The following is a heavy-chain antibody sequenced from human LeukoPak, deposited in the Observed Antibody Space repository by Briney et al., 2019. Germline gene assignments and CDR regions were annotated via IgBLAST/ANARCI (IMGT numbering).Heavy chain of an antibody. CDR2: IYHSGST. CDR3: ARAGSGRGPTLNWFDP. Sequence: SETLSLTCTVSGGSISSYYWSWIRQPPGKGLEWIGSIYHSGSTYYNPSLKSRVTISVDTSKNQFSLKLSSVTAADTAVYYCARAGSGRGPTLNWFDPWGQGTLVTVSS. V-gene: IGHV4-38-2*02. J-gene: IGHJ5*02. D-gene: IGHD1-26*01. CDR1: GGSISSYY.